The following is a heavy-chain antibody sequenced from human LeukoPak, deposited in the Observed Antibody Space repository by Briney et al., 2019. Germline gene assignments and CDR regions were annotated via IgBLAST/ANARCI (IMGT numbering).Heavy chain of an antibody. Sequence: PETLSLTCAVYGGSFSGYYWSWIRQPPGKGLEWIGEINHSGSTNYNPSLKSRVTISVDTSKNQFSLKLSSVTAADTAVYYCARGRGRRFGELLSHWFDPWGQGTLVTVSS. D-gene: IGHD3-10*01. J-gene: IGHJ5*02. CDR2: INHSGST. CDR3: ARGRGRRFGELLSHWFDP. V-gene: IGHV4-34*01. CDR1: GGSFSGYY.